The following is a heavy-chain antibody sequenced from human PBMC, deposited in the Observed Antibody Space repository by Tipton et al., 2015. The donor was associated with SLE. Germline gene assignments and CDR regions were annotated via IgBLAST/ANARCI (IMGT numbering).Heavy chain of an antibody. J-gene: IGHJ3*01. CDR2: INHRGST. CDR3: AVRDFWSPKGAFDV. CDR1: GGSFSGYY. D-gene: IGHD3-3*01. V-gene: IGHV4-34*01. Sequence: TLSLTCTVYGGSFSGYYWSWIRQPPGKGLEWIGEINHRGSTNDNPSLKGQVTISVDTSKNQFSLKLSSVTAADTAVYYCAVRDFWSPKGAFDVWGQGTMVTVSS.